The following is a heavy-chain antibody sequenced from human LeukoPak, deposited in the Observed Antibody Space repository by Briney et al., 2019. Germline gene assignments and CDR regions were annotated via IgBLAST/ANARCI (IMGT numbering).Heavy chain of an antibody. D-gene: IGHD4/OR15-4a*01. CDR2: ISDSGGNT. V-gene: IGHV3-23*01. CDR3: AKGTMHAY. Sequence: GGSLRLSCAASGFTFSTDAMNWLRQAPGKGLEWVSGISDSGGNTYYADSVKGRFTISRDKSKNTLDLQMSSLRAEDTAVYYCAKGTMHAYWGQGTLVTVSS. J-gene: IGHJ4*02. CDR1: GFTFSTDA.